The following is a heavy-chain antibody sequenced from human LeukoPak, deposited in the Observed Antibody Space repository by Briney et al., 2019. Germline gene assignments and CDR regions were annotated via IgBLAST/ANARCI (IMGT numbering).Heavy chain of an antibody. CDR3: ARSPVGHNAWFDP. Sequence: ASVRVSCKASRYAFTSYDINWVRQATGQGLEWMGWMNPNSGNTGYAQEFQGRVTMTRNTSITTAYMELTSLRSEDTAVYYCARSPVGHNAWFDPWGQGTLVTVSS. CDR2: MNPNSGNT. V-gene: IGHV1-8*01. CDR1: RYAFTSYD. D-gene: IGHD1-26*01. J-gene: IGHJ5*02.